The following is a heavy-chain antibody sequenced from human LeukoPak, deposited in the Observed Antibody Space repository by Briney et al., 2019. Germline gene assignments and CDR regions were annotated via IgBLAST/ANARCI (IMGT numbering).Heavy chain of an antibody. Sequence: GGSLRLSCAASGCTFSDYFMSWIRQAPGKGLEWVSDISRSSSYTNYADSVKGRFTISRDNSKNTLYLQMSSLRAEDTAVYYWAKAGCSGGSCYSGYWGQGTLVTVSS. D-gene: IGHD2-15*01. CDR1: GCTFSDYF. CDR2: ISRSSSYT. J-gene: IGHJ4*02. CDR3: AKAGCSGGSCYSGY. V-gene: IGHV3-11*06.